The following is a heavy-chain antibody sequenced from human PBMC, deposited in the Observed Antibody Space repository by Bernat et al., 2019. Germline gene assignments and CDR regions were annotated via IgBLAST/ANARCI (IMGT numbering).Heavy chain of an antibody. V-gene: IGHV1-3*01. D-gene: IGHD1-1*01. CDR2: INAGSGNT. J-gene: IGHJ5*02. CDR1: GYTFIKYI. CDR3: ARALFPLSNFSDP. Sequence: QVQLVQSGADVKKPGASVKVSCRASGYTFIKYIIHWVRQAPGQRLEWMGWINAGSGNTKYSQNFQGRVTITRDTSASTTYMELNSLRFEDTAVYYCARALFPLSNFSDPWGQGTLVSVSS.